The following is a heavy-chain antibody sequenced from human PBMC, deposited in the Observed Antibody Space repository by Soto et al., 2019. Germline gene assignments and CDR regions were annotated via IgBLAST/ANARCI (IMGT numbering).Heavy chain of an antibody. Sequence: QVQLVQSGAEVKKPGSSVKVSCKASGGTFCSYAISWVRQAPGQGLEWMGGIIPIFGTANYAQKFQGRVTITADESTSTAYMELSSLRSEDTAVYYCAREYDILTGDYYYGMDVRGQGTTVTVSS. CDR2: IIPIFGTA. J-gene: IGHJ6*02. V-gene: IGHV1-69*12. D-gene: IGHD3-9*01. CDR3: AREYDILTGDYYYGMDV. CDR1: GGTFCSYA.